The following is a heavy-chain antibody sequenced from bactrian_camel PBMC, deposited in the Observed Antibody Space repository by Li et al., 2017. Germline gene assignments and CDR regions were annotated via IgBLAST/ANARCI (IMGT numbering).Heavy chain of an antibody. CDR3: GKGGLQRYPGSCPSRRDDYFH. CDR2: IYSGTGQT. V-gene: IGHV3S40*01. Sequence: DVQLVESGGGSVQAGESLTLSCAVSGYNYSRYYCMGWFRQVPGKEREGVAAIYSGTGQTYYNPAVRGRFTIPLDNAKTTVYLQMNSLKPEDTAMYYCGKGGLQRYPGSCPSRRDDYFHWGQGTQVTVS. J-gene: IGHJ4*01. CDR1: GYNYSRYY. D-gene: IGHD6*01.